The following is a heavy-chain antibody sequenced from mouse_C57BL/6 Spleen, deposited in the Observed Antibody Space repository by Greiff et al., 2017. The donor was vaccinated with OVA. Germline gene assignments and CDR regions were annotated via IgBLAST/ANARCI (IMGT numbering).Heavy chain of an antibody. Sequence: VQLQQSGPELVKPGASVKISCKASGYTFTDYYMNWVKQSHGKSLEWIGDINPNNGGTSYNQKFKGKATLTVDKSSSTAYMELRSLTSEDSAVYYCAREGGFDYWGQGTTLTVYS. CDR2: INPNNGGT. CDR1: GYTFTDYY. V-gene: IGHV1-26*01. J-gene: IGHJ2*01. CDR3: AREGGFDY.